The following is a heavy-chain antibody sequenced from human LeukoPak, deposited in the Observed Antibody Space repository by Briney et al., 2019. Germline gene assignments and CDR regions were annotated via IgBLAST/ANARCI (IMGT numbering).Heavy chain of an antibody. D-gene: IGHD6-13*01. J-gene: IGHJ4*02. CDR2: ISSSSSYI. V-gene: IGHV3-21*01. Sequence: PGGSLRLSCAASGFTFSSYSMNWVRQAPGKGLEWVSSISSSSSYIYYADSVKGRFTISRDNAKNSLYLQMNSLRAEDTVVYYCARWGSSCPFDYWGQGTLVTVSS. CDR3: ARWGSSCPFDY. CDR1: GFTFSSYS.